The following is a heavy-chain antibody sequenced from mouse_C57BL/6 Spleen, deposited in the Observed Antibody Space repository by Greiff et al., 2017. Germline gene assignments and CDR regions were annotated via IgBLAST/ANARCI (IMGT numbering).Heavy chain of an antibody. D-gene: IGHD1-1*01. CDR3: ARFDNYYGSSPDY. V-gene: IGHV1-55*01. Sequence: VQLQQSGAELVKPGASVKMSCKASGYTFTSYWITWVKQRPGQGLEWIGDIYPGSGSTNYNEKFKSKATLTVDTSSSTAYMQLSSLTSEDSAVYYCARFDNYYGSSPDYWGQGTTLTVSS. CDR2: IYPGSGST. J-gene: IGHJ2*01. CDR1: GYTFTSYW.